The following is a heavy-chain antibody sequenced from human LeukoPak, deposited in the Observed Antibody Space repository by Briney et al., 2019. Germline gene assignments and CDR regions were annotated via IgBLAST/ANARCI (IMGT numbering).Heavy chain of an antibody. J-gene: IGHJ6*03. D-gene: IGHD5-18*01. CDR3: ARLEYSYDLYYMDV. CDR1: GTSFTSYW. Sequence: GESLKTSCKASGTSFTSYWIGWVRHMPREGLGWVGIIYPGDSNTRYSPSFQGQVTISADKSISTAYLQWSSLNAADTAMYYCARLEYSYDLYYMDVWGKGTTVTVSS. V-gene: IGHV5-51*01. CDR2: IYPGDSNT.